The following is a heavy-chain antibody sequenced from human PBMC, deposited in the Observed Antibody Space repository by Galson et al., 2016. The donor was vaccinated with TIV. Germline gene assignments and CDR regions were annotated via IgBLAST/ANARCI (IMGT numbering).Heavy chain of an antibody. Sequence: SLRLSCAASGFTFSNYEMNWVRQAPGKGLEWLSHISSSGSTIYNADSVKGRFTISRDNGKKSQYLQMNSLRAEDTAVYYCAGGSYRSSWTSIYSYYGMDVWGQGTTVTVSS. D-gene: IGHD6-13*01. CDR3: AGGSYRSSWTSIYSYYGMDV. CDR2: ISSSGSTI. CDR1: GFTFSNYE. J-gene: IGHJ6*02. V-gene: IGHV3-48*03.